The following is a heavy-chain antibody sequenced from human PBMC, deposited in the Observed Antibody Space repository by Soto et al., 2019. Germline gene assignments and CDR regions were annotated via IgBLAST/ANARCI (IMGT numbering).Heavy chain of an antibody. CDR3: ARVHYDSVPADY. Sequence: SGKVCFRASAYTFRAYYMHWVRQAPGQGLEWMGWINPNSGGTNYAQKFQGRVTMTRDTSISTAYMELSRLRSDDTAVYYCARVHYDSVPADYWGQGTQVTVSS. J-gene: IGHJ4*02. V-gene: IGHV1-2*02. CDR2: INPNSGGT. D-gene: IGHD3-22*01. CDR1: AYTFRAYY.